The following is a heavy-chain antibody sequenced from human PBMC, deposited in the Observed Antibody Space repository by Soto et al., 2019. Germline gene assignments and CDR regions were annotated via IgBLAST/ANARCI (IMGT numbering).Heavy chain of an antibody. CDR2: IIPVFGTT. CDR1: GGTFSNYT. D-gene: IGHD2-2*01. V-gene: IGHV1-69*06. J-gene: IGHJ6*02. CDR3: ARASPYIVVRKPTGNQDYYGMDV. Sequence: QVQLVQSGSEVKKPGSSVKVFCKASGGTFSNYTISWVRQAPGQGLEWMGGIIPVFGTTDYEQKFQGRVTITADRSTSTAYMKLSSLRSADTAVYYCARASPYIVVRKPTGNQDYYGMDVWGQGNTVTVSS.